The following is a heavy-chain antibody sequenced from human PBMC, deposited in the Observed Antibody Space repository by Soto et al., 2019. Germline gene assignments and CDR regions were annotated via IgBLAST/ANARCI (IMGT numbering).Heavy chain of an antibody. D-gene: IGHD3-10*01. J-gene: IGHJ6*02. CDR2: TYYRTNWHN. V-gene: IGHV6-1*01. Sequence: QLQQSGPRLVKPSQTLSLTCAISGDSVSSKSGAWNWIRQSPSRGLEWLGRTYYRTNWHNDSAVSVRSLISINPDTSKNHFSLQLHSVTPEDTGVYYCARDRAQYGMDVWGQGTTVTVSS. CDR3: ARDRAQYGMDV. CDR1: GDSVSSKSGA.